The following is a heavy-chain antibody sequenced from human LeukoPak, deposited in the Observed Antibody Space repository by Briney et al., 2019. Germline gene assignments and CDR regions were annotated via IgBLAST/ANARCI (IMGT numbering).Heavy chain of an antibody. CDR2: IYYSGST. CDR3: ARQGLDGGAFY. V-gene: IGHV4-39*01. Sequence: SEILSLTCTVSGGSISSSSYYWGWIRQPPGKGLEWIGSIYYSGSTYYNPSLKSRVTISVDTSKNQFSLKLSSVTAADTAVYYCARQGLDGGAFYWGRGTLVTVSS. J-gene: IGHJ4*02. CDR1: GGSISSSSYY. D-gene: IGHD4-23*01.